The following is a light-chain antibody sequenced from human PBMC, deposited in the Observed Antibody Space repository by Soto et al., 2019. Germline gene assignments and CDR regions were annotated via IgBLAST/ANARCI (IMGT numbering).Light chain of an antibody. J-gene: IGKJ2*01. V-gene: IGKV3-20*01. CDR1: QSVSSNY. Sequence: EIVFTQSPGTLSLSPGERATLSCRASQSVSSNYLAWYQQKFRQAPRLLIYVASSRATGIPDRCSGSGSGTDFTLTISRLEPEDFAVYYCQQYGSSPPYTFGQGTKVDIK. CDR3: QQYGSSPPYT. CDR2: VAS.